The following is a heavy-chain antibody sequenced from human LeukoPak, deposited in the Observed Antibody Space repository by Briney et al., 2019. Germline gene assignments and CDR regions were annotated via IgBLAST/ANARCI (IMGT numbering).Heavy chain of an antibody. D-gene: IGHD3-10*01. CDR3: ARKGSRGSGSYYRKPPYYYYGMDV. CDR1: GGSFSGYY. V-gene: IGHV4-34*01. J-gene: IGHJ6*02. Sequence: SETLSLTCAVYGGSFSGYYWSWIRPPPGKGQEWIGEINHSGSTNYNPSLKSRVTISVDTSKNQFSLKLSSVTAADTAVYYCARKGSRGSGSYYRKPPYYYYGMDVWGQGTTVTVSS. CDR2: INHSGST.